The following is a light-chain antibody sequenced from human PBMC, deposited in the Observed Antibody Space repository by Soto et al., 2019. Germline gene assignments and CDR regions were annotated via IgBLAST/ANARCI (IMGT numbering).Light chain of an antibody. Sequence: QAVVTQPASVSGSPGQSITISCTGTSSDVGGYNYVSWYQQHPGKAPKLMIYEVSNRPSGVSNRFSGSKSGNTASLTISGLQAEDEAEYYCSSYTSSSTLVFGGGTKVTVL. CDR1: SSDVGGYNY. CDR2: EVS. CDR3: SSYTSSSTLV. V-gene: IGLV2-14*01. J-gene: IGLJ2*01.